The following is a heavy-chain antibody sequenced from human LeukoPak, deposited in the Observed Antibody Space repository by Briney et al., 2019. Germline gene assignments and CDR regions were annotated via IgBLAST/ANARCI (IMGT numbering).Heavy chain of an antibody. CDR1: GFTFSSYS. D-gene: IGHD4-17*01. Sequence: GGSLRLSCAASGFTFSSYSMNWVRQAPGKGLEWVSSISSSSSYIYYADSVKGRFTISRHNSKNTLYLQMNSLRAGDTAVYYCARVPYGDYYFDYWGQGTLVTVSS. CDR2: ISSSSSYI. CDR3: ARVPYGDYYFDY. V-gene: IGHV3-21*04. J-gene: IGHJ4*02.